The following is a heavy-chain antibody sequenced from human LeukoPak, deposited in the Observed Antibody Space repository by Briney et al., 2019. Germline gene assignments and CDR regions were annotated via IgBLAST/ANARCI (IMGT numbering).Heavy chain of an antibody. CDR3: ARDRSGSYSNAFDI. CDR1: GGSISSNSYY. Sequence: SETLSLTCAVSGGSISSNSYYWGWIRQPPGKGLEWIGYIYYSGSTNYNPSLKSRVTISVDTSKNQFSLKLSSVTAADTAVYYCARDRSGSYSNAFDIWGQRTMVTVSS. J-gene: IGHJ3*02. V-gene: IGHV4-61*01. D-gene: IGHD1-26*01. CDR2: IYYSGST.